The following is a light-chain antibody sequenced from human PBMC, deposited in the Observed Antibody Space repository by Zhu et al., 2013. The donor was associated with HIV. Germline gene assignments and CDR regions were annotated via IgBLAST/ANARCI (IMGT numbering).Light chain of an antibody. Sequence: DIVLTQSPGTLSLSPGDRATLSCRASQSVSSSYLAWYQQTPGQAPRLLVYGTSTRATDIPDRFTGSGSGTDFSLTITRLEPEDFALYYCQQYGSSPWTFGQGTKVEIK. J-gene: IGKJ1*01. CDR1: QSVSSSY. CDR2: GTS. CDR3: QQYGSSPWT. V-gene: IGKV3-20*01.